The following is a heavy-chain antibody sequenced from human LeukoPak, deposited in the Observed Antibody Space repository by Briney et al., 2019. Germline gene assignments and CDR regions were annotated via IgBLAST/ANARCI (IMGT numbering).Heavy chain of an antibody. V-gene: IGHV1-8*03. CDR1: GYTFTSYD. Sequence: ASVKVSCKASGYTFTSYDINWVRQATGQGLEWMGWMNPNSGNTGYAQKFQGRVTITRNTFISTAYMELSSLRSEDTAVYYCARGRRLRFLEWPTYYFDYWGQGTLVTVSS. D-gene: IGHD3-3*01. CDR2: MNPNSGNT. CDR3: ARGRRLRFLEWPTYYFDY. J-gene: IGHJ4*02.